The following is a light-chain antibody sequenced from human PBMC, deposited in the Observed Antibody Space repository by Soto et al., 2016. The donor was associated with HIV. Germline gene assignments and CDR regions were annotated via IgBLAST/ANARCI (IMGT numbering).Light chain of an antibody. CDR1: QSLVYSDEKTY. CDR2: EVS. J-gene: IGKJ1*01. CDR3: MQSIQIPWT. Sequence: EIVMTQAPLSLSVTPGQPASISCKSSQSLVYSDEKTYLYWYVQKPGQPPQLLMYEVSNRASGVPDRFSGSGSGTDFTLKISRVEAEDVGVYYCMQSIQIPWTFGQGTKVEIK. V-gene: IGKV2D-29*01.